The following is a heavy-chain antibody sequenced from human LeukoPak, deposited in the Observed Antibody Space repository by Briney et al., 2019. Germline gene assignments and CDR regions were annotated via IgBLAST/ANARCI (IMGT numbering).Heavy chain of an antibody. CDR1: GGSISSSSYY. CDR3: ARHGYYLKSPDAFDI. V-gene: IGHV4-39*01. CDR2: IYYSGST. J-gene: IGHJ3*02. D-gene: IGHD1-26*01. Sequence: PSETLSLTCTVSGGSISSSSYYWGWIRQPPGKGLEWIGSIYYSGSTYYNPSLKSRVTISVDTSKNQFSLKLSSVTAADTAVYYGARHGYYLKSPDAFDIWGQGTMVTVSS.